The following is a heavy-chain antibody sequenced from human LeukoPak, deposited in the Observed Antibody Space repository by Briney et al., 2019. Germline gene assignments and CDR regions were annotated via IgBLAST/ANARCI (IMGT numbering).Heavy chain of an antibody. V-gene: IGHV3-30*03. CDR1: GXTFSSHG. J-gene: IGHJ4*02. CDR2: ISYDGSKN. D-gene: IGHD2-15*01. Sequence: GGSLRLSCAASGXTFSSHGMRWVRQAPGKGLEWVAVISYDGSKNYYAESVKGRFTISRDYAMKTLYLQMNSLRAEHTAVYYCTRWVVTAADIDYWGQGPLVTVSS. CDR3: TRWVVTAADIDY.